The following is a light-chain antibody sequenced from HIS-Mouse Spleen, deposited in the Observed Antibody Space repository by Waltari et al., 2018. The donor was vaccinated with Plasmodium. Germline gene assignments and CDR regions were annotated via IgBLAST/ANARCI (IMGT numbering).Light chain of an antibody. CDR3: YSTDSSGNHRV. CDR2: KDS. Sequence: SYELTQPPSVSVSPGQTARITCSGDALPKKYAYWYQQKSGQAPVLVIYKDSKRPSVLPVRFSGSISGTMATLTISGAQVEDEADYYCYSTDSSGNHRVFGGGTKLTVL. V-gene: IGLV3-10*01. J-gene: IGLJ3*02. CDR1: ALPKKY.